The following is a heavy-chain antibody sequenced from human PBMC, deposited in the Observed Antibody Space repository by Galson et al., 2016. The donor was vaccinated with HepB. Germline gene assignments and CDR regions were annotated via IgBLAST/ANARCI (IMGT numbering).Heavy chain of an antibody. CDR3: AKIYNHGSFDS. V-gene: IGHV3-23*01. CDR2: IGASGVTT. D-gene: IGHD3-10*01. Sequence: SLRLSCAASGFTFSTSAMIWVRQAPGKGLEWVSAIGASGVTTYYADSVKGRFIVSRDNSKNTVYLQMDSLRAEDTALYYWAKIYNHGSFDSWGQGTLVTVSS. CDR1: GFTFSTSA. J-gene: IGHJ5*01.